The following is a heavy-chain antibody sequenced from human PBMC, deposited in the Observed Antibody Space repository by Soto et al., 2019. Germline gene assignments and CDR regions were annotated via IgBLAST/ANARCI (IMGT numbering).Heavy chain of an antibody. J-gene: IGHJ5*02. CDR3: ARFGCSSTSCYGSWFDP. V-gene: IGHV1-18*01. Sequence: ASVKVSCKASGYTFTSYGISWVRQAPGQGLEWMGWISAYNGNTNYAQKLQGRVTMTTDTSTSTAYMELRSLRSDDTAVYYCARFGCSSTSCYGSWFDPWGQGTLVTVSS. D-gene: IGHD2-2*01. CDR2: ISAYNGNT. CDR1: GYTFTSYG.